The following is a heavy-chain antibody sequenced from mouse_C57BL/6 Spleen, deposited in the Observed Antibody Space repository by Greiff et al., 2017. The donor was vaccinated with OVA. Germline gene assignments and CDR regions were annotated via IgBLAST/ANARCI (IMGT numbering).Heavy chain of an antibody. J-gene: IGHJ4*01. Sequence: QVQLQQPGAELVRPGSSVKLSCKASGYTFTSYWMHWVKQRPIQGLEWIGNIDPSDSETHYNQKFKDKATLTVDKSSSTAYMQLSSLTSEDSAAYCCARRPTGSGYAMDYWGQGTSVTVSS. V-gene: IGHV1-52*01. CDR1: GYTFTSYW. CDR2: IDPSDSET. D-gene: IGHD3-2*02. CDR3: ARRPTGSGYAMDY.